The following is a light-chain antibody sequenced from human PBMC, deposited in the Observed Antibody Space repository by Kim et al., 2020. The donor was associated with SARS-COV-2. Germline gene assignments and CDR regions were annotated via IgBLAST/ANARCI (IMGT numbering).Light chain of an antibody. CDR1: QNIDTY. V-gene: IGKV3-11*01. CDR3: QQRNSWPPAVT. Sequence: TGDRATLSCRASQNIDTYLAWYQQRPGQAPRLLVYDASNRATGVPDRFSGSGSGTDFTLTISSLEPEDFSIYYCQQRNSWPPAVTFGGGTKVDIK. J-gene: IGKJ4*01. CDR2: DAS.